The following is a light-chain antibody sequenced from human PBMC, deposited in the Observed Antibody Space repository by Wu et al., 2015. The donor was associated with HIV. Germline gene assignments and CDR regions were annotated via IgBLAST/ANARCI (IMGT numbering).Light chain of an antibody. V-gene: IGKV3-15*01. CDR3: QHYNNWPWGGT. CDR1: QSVGSN. CDR2: GAS. Sequence: ETVMTQSPATLSVSPGERVTLSCRASQSVGSNLAWYQQKPGQAPRLLIYGASTRASGIPARFSGSGSGTEFTLTISSMQSEDFAVYYCQHYNNWPWGGTFGQGTKVEIK. J-gene: IGKJ1*01.